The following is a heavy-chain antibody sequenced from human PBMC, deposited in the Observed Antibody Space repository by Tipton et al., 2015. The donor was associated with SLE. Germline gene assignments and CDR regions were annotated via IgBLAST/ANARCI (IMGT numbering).Heavy chain of an antibody. Sequence: TLSLTCTVSGGSISSTTFYWSWIRENPGKGLEWIGYIHYSGSTFYNPSLKSRITMSLDTSENQFSLRLSSVTAADTAVYYCAGGGIYHDYSGNFDFWGQGTLVTASS. J-gene: IGHJ4*02. D-gene: IGHD3-22*01. V-gene: IGHV4-31*03. CDR2: IHYSGST. CDR1: GGSISSTTFY. CDR3: AGGGIYHDYSGNFDF.